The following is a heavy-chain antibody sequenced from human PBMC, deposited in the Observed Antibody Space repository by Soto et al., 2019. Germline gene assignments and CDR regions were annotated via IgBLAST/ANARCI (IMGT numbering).Heavy chain of an antibody. CDR2: TYYRSKWYN. V-gene: IGHV6-1*01. Sequence: SQTLSLTCAISGDSVSSNSAAWNWIRQSPSRGLEWLGRTYYRSKWYNDYAVSVKSRITINPDTSKNQFSLQLNSATPEDTAVYYCARAYCSGGSCYFDAFDIWGQGTMVTVSS. CDR1: GDSVSSNSAA. D-gene: IGHD2-15*01. J-gene: IGHJ3*02. CDR3: ARAYCSGGSCYFDAFDI.